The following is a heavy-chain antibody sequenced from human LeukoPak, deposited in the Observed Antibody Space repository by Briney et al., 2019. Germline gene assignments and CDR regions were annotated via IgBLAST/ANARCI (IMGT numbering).Heavy chain of an antibody. CDR1: GYSFTSYC. CDR3: ARLPSPYYYDSKTFDY. V-gene: IGHV5-51*01. D-gene: IGHD3-22*01. Sequence: GESLKISCKGSGYSFTSYCIGWVRQMPGKGLEWMGIIYPGDSDTRYSPSFQGQVTISADKSISTAYLQWSSLKASDTAMYYCARLPSPYYYDSKTFDYWGQGTLVTVSS. J-gene: IGHJ4*02. CDR2: IYPGDSDT.